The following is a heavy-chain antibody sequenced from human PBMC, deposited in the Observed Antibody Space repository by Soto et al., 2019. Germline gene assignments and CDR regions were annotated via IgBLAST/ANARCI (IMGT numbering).Heavy chain of an antibody. J-gene: IGHJ5*02. V-gene: IGHV1-3*01. D-gene: IGHD3-22*01. CDR3: ARAAVVVITRGWFDP. CDR2: INAGNGNT. Sequence: QVQLVQSGAEVKKPGASVKVSCKASGYTFTSYAMHWVRQAPGQRLEWMGWINAGNGNTKYSQKFQGRVTITRDTSASTAYMELSSLRSVDTAVYYCARAAVVVITRGWFDPWGQGTLVTVSS. CDR1: GYTFTSYA.